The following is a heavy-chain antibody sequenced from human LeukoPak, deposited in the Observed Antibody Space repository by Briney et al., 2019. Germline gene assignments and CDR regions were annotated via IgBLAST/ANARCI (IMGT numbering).Heavy chain of an antibody. CDR3: ARTNSRSSNYYYGMDV. Sequence: GGSLRLSCAASGFTLSSYGMHWVRQAPGKGLEWPAVIWYDGGNSYYADSVKGQFTISRDNSKNTLYLQMNSLRAEDTAVYYCARTNSRSSNYYYGMDVWGQGTTVTVSS. J-gene: IGHJ6*02. CDR1: GFTLSSYG. CDR2: IWYDGGNS. V-gene: IGHV3-33*01. D-gene: IGHD6-6*01.